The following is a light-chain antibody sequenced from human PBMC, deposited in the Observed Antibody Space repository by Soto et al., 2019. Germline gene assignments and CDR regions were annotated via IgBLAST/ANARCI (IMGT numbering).Light chain of an antibody. J-gene: IGKJ1*01. CDR2: AAS. CDR3: LLDFGYFWA. V-gene: IGKV1-6*01. CDR1: QAIRTA. Sequence: AIQLTHSPSSLSASVGDRVTITCRASQAIRTALGWYQQKPGKVPKLLIYAASTLQSGVPSRFRGSGSGRDFTLTISSLQPEDFATYYCLLDFGYFWAFGQGTKVDIK.